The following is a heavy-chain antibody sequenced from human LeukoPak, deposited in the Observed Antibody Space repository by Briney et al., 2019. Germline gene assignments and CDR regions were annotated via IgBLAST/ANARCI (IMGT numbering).Heavy chain of an antibody. Sequence: SETLSLTCTVSGGSISASGHYWGWIRQPPGKGLEWIGSIYYSGSTYYNPSLRSRVTISLDTSKNQFSLKVNSVTAADTAVYYCARAWYYDSWGQGTLVTVSS. V-gene: IGHV4-39*07. CDR2: IYYSGST. CDR3: ARAWYYDS. J-gene: IGHJ4*02. D-gene: IGHD3-22*01. CDR1: GGSISASGHY.